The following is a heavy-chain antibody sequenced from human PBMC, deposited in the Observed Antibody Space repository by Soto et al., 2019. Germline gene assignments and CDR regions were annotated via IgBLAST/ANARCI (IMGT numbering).Heavy chain of an antibody. CDR1: GDSIASSYW. J-gene: IGHJ4*02. CDR2: IYHSGTT. D-gene: IGHD4-17*01. CDR3: ARYDFGIFDQ. V-gene: IGHV4-4*02. Sequence: WETLSLTCVVSGDSIASSYWWSWVRQPPGKGLEWIGEIYHSGTTNYNPSLKSRVTILQDKSNNQFSLRLDSVTAADTAVYYCARYDFGIFDQCGQGTLLTVSS.